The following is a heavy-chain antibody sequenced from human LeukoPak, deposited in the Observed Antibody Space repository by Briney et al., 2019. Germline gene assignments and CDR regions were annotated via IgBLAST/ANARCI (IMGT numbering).Heavy chain of an antibody. J-gene: IGHJ6*02. CDR1: GGSFSGYY. D-gene: IGHD2-15*01. CDR3: ARGVIVVVVAANYYYYYGMDV. Sequence: PSETLSLTCAVYGGSFSGYYWSWIRQPPGKGLEWIGEINHSGSTNYNPSLKSRVTISVDTSKSQFSLKLSSVTAADTAVYYCARGVIVVVVAANYYYYYGMDVWGQGTTVTVSS. CDR2: INHSGST. V-gene: IGHV4-34*01.